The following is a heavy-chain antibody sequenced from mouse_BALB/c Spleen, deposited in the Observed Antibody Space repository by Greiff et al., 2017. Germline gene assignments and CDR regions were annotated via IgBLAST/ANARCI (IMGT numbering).Heavy chain of an antibody. CDR2: IRLKSNNYAT. V-gene: IGHV6-6*02. Sequence: EVHLVESGGGLVQPGGSMKLSCVASGFTFSNYWMNWVRQSPEKGLEWVAEIRLKSNNYATHYAESVKGRFTISRDDSKSSVYLQMNNLRAEDTGIYYCTRANWDDGDERAFAYWGQGTLVTVSA. CDR3: TRANWDDGDERAFAY. CDR1: GFTFSNYW. J-gene: IGHJ3*01. D-gene: IGHD4-1*01.